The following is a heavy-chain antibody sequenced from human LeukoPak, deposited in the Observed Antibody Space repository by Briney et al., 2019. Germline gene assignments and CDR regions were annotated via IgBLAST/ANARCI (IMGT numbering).Heavy chain of an antibody. CDR3: ARMTMVRGVTGFDY. J-gene: IGHJ4*02. CDR1: GYSFTNYW. Sequence: GESLKISCKGSGYSFTNYWIGWVRQMPGKGLEWMGIIYPGESDIRYSPSFQGQVTISADKSISTAYLQWSSLKASDTAMYYCARMTMVRGVTGFDYWGQGTLVTVSS. CDR2: IYPGESDI. D-gene: IGHD3-10*01. V-gene: IGHV5-51*01.